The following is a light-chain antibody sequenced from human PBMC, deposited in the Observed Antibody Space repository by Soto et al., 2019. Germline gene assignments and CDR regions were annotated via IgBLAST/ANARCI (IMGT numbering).Light chain of an antibody. V-gene: IGKV3-20*01. CDR2: GAS. CDR3: QQYGSSLIT. Sequence: EIVLTQSPGTLSLSPGERATLSCRASQSVSSSYLAWYQQKPGQAPRLLIYGASSRASGIPDRFSGSGSGTGLTLTISRLEPEDFAVYYCQQYGSSLITFGQGTRLEIK. J-gene: IGKJ5*01. CDR1: QSVSSSY.